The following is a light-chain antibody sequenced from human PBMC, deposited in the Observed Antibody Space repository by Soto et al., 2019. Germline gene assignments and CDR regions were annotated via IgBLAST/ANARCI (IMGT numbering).Light chain of an antibody. CDR1: SSDVGYYNY. CDR2: DVN. V-gene: IGLV2-14*01. Sequence: QSALTQPASVSGSPGQSITISCTGTSSDVGYYNYVSWYQQHPGKAPKLMIYDVNNRPSGVSDRFSGPKSGNTASLTISGLQAEDEGDYYCSSFTTSSSVVFGGGTKLTVL. CDR3: SSFTTSSSVV. J-gene: IGLJ2*01.